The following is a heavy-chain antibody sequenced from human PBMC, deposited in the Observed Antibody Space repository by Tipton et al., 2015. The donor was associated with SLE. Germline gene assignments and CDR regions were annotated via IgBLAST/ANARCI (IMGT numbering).Heavy chain of an antibody. V-gene: IGHV4-61*01. J-gene: IGHJ4*02. Sequence: TLSLTCTVSGGSVSSGSYYWSWTRQPPGKGLEWIGEINHSGSTNYNPSLKSRVTISVDTSKNQFSLKLSSVTAADTAVYYCARGPSEFSIAVAGTGGDYWGQGTLVTVSS. D-gene: IGHD6-19*01. CDR2: INHSGST. CDR1: GGSVSSGSYY. CDR3: ARGPSEFSIAVAGTGGDY.